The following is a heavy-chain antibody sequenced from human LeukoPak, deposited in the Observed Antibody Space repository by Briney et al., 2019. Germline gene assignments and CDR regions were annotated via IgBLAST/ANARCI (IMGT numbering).Heavy chain of an antibody. J-gene: IGHJ4*02. Sequence: ASVKVSCKVFGYTLTELSMHWVRQAPGKGLEWMGGFDPEDGETIYAQKFQGRVTMTEDTSTDTAYMELSSLRSEDTAVYYCATTGEPHYDFWSGYFDYWGQGTLVTVSS. V-gene: IGHV1-24*01. CDR1: GYTLTELS. D-gene: IGHD3-3*01. CDR3: ATTGEPHYDFWSGYFDY. CDR2: FDPEDGET.